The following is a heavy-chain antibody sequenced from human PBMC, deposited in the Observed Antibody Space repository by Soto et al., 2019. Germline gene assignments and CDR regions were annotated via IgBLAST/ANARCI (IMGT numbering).Heavy chain of an antibody. CDR2: INHSGST. Sequence: TLSLTCAVYGGSFSGYYWSWIRQPPGKGLEWIGEINHSGSTNYNPSLKSRVTISVDTSKNQFSLKLSSVTAADTAVYYCASYGYSYGFDYWGQGTLVTVSS. D-gene: IGHD5-18*01. CDR1: GGSFSGYY. CDR3: ASYGYSYGFDY. J-gene: IGHJ4*02. V-gene: IGHV4-34*01.